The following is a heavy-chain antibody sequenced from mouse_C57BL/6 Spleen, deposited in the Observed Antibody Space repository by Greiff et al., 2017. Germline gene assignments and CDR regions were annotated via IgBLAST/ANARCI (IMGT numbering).Heavy chain of an antibody. Sequence: VQLQQPGAELVMPGASVKLSCKASGYTFTSYWMHWVKQRPGQGLEWIGEIDPSDSYTNYNQKFKGKSTLTVDKSSSTAYMQLSSLTSEDSAVYYCARSSMPYYAMDYWGQGTSVTVSS. CDR1: GYTFTSYW. CDR3: ARSSMPYYAMDY. V-gene: IGHV1-69*01. CDR2: IDPSDSYT. J-gene: IGHJ4*01. D-gene: IGHD2-3*01.